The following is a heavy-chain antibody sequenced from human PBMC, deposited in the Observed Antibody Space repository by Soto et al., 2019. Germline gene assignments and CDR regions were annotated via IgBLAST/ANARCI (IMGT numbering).Heavy chain of an antibody. Sequence: EVQLVESGGGLVKPGGSLRLSCAASGFTFSNAWMNWVRQAPGKGLEWVGRIKSKTDGGTTDYAAPVKGRFTISRDDSKNTLYLQMNSLKTEDIAVYYCARAQPTYSSSYFDYWGQGTLVAVSS. CDR2: IKSKTDGGTT. J-gene: IGHJ4*02. CDR1: GFTFSNAW. CDR3: ARAQPTYSSSYFDY. V-gene: IGHV3-15*07. D-gene: IGHD6-6*01.